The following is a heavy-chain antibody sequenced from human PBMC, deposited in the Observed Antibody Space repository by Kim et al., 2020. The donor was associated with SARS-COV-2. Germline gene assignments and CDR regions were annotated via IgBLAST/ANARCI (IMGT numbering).Heavy chain of an antibody. Sequence: ASVKVSCKASGYTFSGHYIHWVRQAPGQGLEWMGRINPNSGGTDSAQQFQGRVTMTRATSTSTAYLEVTSLRADDTGVYYCATEGTTQDSGWYPHYYGMGVWGQGTTVTVSS. CDR2: INPNSGGT. J-gene: IGHJ6*02. CDR1: GYTFSGHY. CDR3: ATEGTTQDSGWYPHYYGMGV. V-gene: IGHV1-2*05. D-gene: IGHD6-13*01.